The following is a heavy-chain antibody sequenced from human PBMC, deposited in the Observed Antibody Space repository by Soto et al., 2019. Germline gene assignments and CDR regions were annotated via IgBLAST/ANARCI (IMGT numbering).Heavy chain of an antibody. V-gene: IGHV4-59*01. CDR1: GVSSTSFY. Sequence: SETLSLTCTVSGVSSTSFYWSWIRQSPGKGLEWIGYIFDNGDVKYNPSLMSRLTMSIDMSKNEFSLRLKSVTAADTAMYYCARGWGSKWYYFDSWGEGTLVTVSA. D-gene: IGHD3-16*01. J-gene: IGHJ4*02. CDR3: ARGWGSKWYYFDS. CDR2: IFDNGDV.